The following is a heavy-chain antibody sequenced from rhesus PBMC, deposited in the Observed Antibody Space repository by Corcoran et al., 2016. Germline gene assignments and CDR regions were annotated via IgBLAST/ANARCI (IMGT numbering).Heavy chain of an antibody. CDR3: ARLAAAGEYFEF. J-gene: IGHJ1*01. CDR2: IDSSGST. V-gene: IGHV4S11*01. CDR1: GGSIRSSY. Sequence: QVQLQESGPGLVKPSETLSLTCAVSGGSIRSSYWSWIRQAPGKGLEWIGRIDSSGSTSYNPALKSRVTLSVDTSKNQFSLKLSSVTAADTAVYDCARLAAAGEYFEFWGQGALVTVSS. D-gene: IGHD6-25*01.